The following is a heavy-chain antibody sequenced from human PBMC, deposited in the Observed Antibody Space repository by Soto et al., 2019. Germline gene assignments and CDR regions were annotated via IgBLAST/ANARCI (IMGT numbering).Heavy chain of an antibody. V-gene: IGHV3-30-3*01. CDR2: ISYDGSNK. J-gene: IGHJ3*02. Sequence: GGSLRLSCAASGFTFSSYAMNWVRQAPGNGLEWVSVISYDGSNKYYADSVKGRFTISRDNSKNTLYLQMNSLRAEDTAVYYCAKDRIKGGRVLTYYYDSSGSDAFNIWGQGTMVTVS. CDR1: GFTFSSYA. CDR3: AKDRIKGGRVLTYYYDSSGSDAFNI. D-gene: IGHD3-22*01.